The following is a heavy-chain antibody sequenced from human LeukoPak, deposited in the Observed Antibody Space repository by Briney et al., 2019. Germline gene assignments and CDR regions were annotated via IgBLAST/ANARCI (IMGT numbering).Heavy chain of an antibody. CDR1: GFTVSSDY. CDR2: IYRGGNT. Sequence: HPGGSLRLSCEASGFTVSSDYMNWVRQAPGKGLEWVSVIYRGGNTYYADSVKGRFTISRDNSKNTLYLQMNSLRAEDTAVYYCARDSISYGDYVAFDFWGQGTRVTVSS. J-gene: IGHJ4*02. CDR3: ARDSISYGDYVAFDF. D-gene: IGHD4-17*01. V-gene: IGHV3-66*01.